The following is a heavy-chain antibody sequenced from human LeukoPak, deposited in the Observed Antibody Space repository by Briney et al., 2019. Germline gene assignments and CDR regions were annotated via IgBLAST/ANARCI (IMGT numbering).Heavy chain of an antibody. V-gene: IGHV4-59*01. D-gene: IGHD3-10*01. CDR3: ARHANTMVRGALAK. J-gene: IGHJ4*02. CDR1: GGSISSYY. CDR2: IYYSGST. Sequence: SETLSLTCTVSGGSISSYYWSWIRQPPGKGLEWIGYIYYSGSTNYNPSLKSRVTISVDTSKNQFSLKLSSVTAADTAVYYCARHANTMVRGALAKWGQGTLVTVSS.